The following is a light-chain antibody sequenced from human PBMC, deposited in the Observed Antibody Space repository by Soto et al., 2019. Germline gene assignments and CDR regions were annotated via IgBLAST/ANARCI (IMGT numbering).Light chain of an antibody. CDR1: QSIRDS. V-gene: IGKV1-5*03. Sequence: DIQMTQSPSTLSASVGDTVLITCRASQSIRDSLAWYQQVPGKAPKLLIYVASRLERGVPSRFSGIGSVTDFTLTVNSVQPDDFATYDCQQYDREPLTFGPGT. CDR3: QQYDREPLT. J-gene: IGKJ3*01. CDR2: VAS.